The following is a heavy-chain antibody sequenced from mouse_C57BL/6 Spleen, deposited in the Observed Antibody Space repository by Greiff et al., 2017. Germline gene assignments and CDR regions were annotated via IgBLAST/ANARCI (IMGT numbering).Heavy chain of an antibody. CDR1: GFTFSDYG. Sequence: EVQVVESGGGLVKPGGSLKLSCAASGFTFSDYGMHWVRPAPEKGLEWVSYISSGSSTIYSADTVKGRFTLSRDNAKNTLFLQMTSLRSEDTAMYYCARIYYSNYDYAMEYWGKGTSVTVAS. CDR3: ARIYYSNYDYAMEY. D-gene: IGHD2-5*01. V-gene: IGHV5-17*01. CDR2: ISSGSSTI. J-gene: IGHJ4*01.